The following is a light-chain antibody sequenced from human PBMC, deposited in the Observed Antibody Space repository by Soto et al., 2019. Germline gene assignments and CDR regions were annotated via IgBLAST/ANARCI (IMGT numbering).Light chain of an antibody. J-gene: IGLJ3*02. CDR3: SSYTSSSTLV. V-gene: IGLV2-14*01. Sequence: QSVLTQPASVSGSPGQSITISCTGTSSDGGGYNYVSWYQQHPGKAPKLMIYEVSNRPSGVSNRFSGSKSGNTASLTISGLQAEDEADYYCSSYTSSSTLVFGGGNKRTVL. CDR1: SSDGGGYNY. CDR2: EVS.